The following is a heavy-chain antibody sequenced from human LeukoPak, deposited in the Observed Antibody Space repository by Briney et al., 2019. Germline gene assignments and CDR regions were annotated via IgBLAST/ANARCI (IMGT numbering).Heavy chain of an antibody. CDR2: ISAYNGNT. Sequence: ASVKVSCKASGYTFNIYGIGWVRQAPGQGLEWMGWISAYNGNTSYAQKLQGRVTMTTDTSTSTAYMELRSLRSDDTAVYYCARGGYSYGYMGYFDYWGQGTLVTVSS. V-gene: IGHV1-18*01. CDR3: ARGGYSYGYMGYFDY. J-gene: IGHJ4*02. CDR1: GYTFNIYG. D-gene: IGHD5-18*01.